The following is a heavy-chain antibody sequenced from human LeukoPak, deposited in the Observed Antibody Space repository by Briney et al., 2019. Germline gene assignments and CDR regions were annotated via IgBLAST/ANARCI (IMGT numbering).Heavy chain of an antibody. CDR3: ARRSSVEMATAHWYLDL. Sequence: SSETLSLTCTVSGGSISSSSYYWGWIRQPPGKGLEWIGSIYYSGSTYYNPSLKSRVTISVDTSKNQLSLKLSSVTAADTAVYYCARRSSVEMATAHWYLDLWGRGTLVTVSS. CDR2: IYYSGST. V-gene: IGHV4-39*01. J-gene: IGHJ2*01. CDR1: GGSISSSSYY. D-gene: IGHD5-24*01.